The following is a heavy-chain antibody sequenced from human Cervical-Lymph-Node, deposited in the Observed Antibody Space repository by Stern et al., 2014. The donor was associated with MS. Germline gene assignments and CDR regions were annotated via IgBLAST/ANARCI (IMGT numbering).Heavy chain of an antibody. V-gene: IGHV3-72*01. J-gene: IGHJ3*01. D-gene: IGHD1-14*01. CDR3: ARVGPHLQDAFDL. Sequence: EVQLVESGGGLVQPGGSLRLSCAAYGFTFSDHYMDWVRQAPGKGLEWLGRTRKKGKTYSTEYAASVKGKFTISRDDSKDSLYLQMNSLQTGDTAVYYCARVGPHLQDAFDLWGRGTLVTVSS. CDR1: GFTFSDHY. CDR2: TRKKGKTYST.